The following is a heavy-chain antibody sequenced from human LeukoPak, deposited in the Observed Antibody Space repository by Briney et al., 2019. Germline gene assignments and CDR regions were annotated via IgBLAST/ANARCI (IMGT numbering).Heavy chain of an antibody. Sequence: PGGSLRLSCAASGFTFSSYAMSWVRQAPGKGLEWVSAISGSGGSTYYADSAKGRFTISRDNSKNTLYLQMNSLRAEDTAVYYCAKGWGNYDFWSGYYHLDYWGQGTLVTVSS. CDR2: ISGSGGST. CDR3: AKGWGNYDFWSGYYHLDY. D-gene: IGHD3-3*01. CDR1: GFTFSSYA. J-gene: IGHJ4*02. V-gene: IGHV3-23*01.